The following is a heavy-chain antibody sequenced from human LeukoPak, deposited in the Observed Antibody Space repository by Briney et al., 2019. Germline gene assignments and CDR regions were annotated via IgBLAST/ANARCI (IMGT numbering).Heavy chain of an antibody. J-gene: IGHJ4*02. CDR1: GGSISSYY. CDR3: ARGGPGYYYGSGRPPRFDY. Sequence: PSETLSLTCTVSGGSISSYYWSWIRQPPGKGLEWIGYIYYSGSTNYNPSLKSRVTISVDTSKNQFSLKLSSVTAADTAVYYCARGGPGYYYGSGRPPRFDYWGQGTLVTVSS. V-gene: IGHV4-59*12. CDR2: IYYSGST. D-gene: IGHD3-10*01.